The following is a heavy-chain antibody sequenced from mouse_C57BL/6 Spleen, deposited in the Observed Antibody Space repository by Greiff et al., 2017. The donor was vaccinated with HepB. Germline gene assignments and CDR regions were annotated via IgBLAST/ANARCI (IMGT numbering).Heavy chain of an antibody. CDR1: GFTFSSYA. V-gene: IGHV5-4*01. CDR3: ARDQRAGYPVFAY. J-gene: IGHJ3*01. D-gene: IGHD2-2*01. CDR2: ISDGGSYT. Sequence: EVQLVESGGGLVKPGGSLKLSCAASGFTFSSYAMSWVRQTPEKRLEWVATISDGGSYTYYPDNVKGRFTISRDNAKNNLYLQMSHLKSEDTAMYYCARDQRAGYPVFAYWGQGTLVTVSA.